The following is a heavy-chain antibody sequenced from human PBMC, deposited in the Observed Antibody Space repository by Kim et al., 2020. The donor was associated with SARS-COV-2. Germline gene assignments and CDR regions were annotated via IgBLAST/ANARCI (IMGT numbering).Heavy chain of an antibody. CDR2: ISQSGSA. D-gene: IGHD2-2*01. CDR3: ARAGSTRGYYYYYMDV. CDR1: GGSFSGYY. Sequence: SETLSLTCAVYGGSFSGYYWSWIRQPPGKGLEWIGEISQSGSANYDPLKSRVTMSLDTAKNQFFLKLRFVTAADTAADYCARAGSTRGYYYYYMDVWGKG. J-gene: IGHJ6*03. V-gene: IGHV4-34*01.